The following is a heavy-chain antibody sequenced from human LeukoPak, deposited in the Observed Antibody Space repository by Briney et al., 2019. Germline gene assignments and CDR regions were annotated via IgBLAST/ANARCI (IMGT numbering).Heavy chain of an antibody. CDR1: GFTFSIYK. Sequence: PGGSLRLSCAASGFTFSIYKMNWVRQAPGKGLEWIGSIYYSGSTYYNPSLKSRVTISVDTSKNQFSLKLSSVTAADTAVYYCARDQRIAAACWPYWYFDLWGRGTLVTVSS. J-gene: IGHJ2*01. V-gene: IGHV4-39*07. D-gene: IGHD6-13*01. CDR2: IYYSGST. CDR3: ARDQRIAAACWPYWYFDL.